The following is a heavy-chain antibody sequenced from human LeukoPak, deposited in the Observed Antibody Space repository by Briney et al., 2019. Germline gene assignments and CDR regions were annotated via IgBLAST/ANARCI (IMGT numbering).Heavy chain of an antibody. CDR3: ARELRYCSSTSCHDY. J-gene: IGHJ4*02. V-gene: IGHV4-38-2*02. D-gene: IGHD2-2*01. CDR2: IYHSGST. Sequence: SETLSLTCTVSGYSISSGYYWGWIRQPPGKGLEWIGSIYHSGSTYYNPSLKSRVTISVGTSKNQFSLKLSSVTAADTAVYYWARELRYCSSTSCHDYWGQGTLVTVSS. CDR1: GYSISSGYY.